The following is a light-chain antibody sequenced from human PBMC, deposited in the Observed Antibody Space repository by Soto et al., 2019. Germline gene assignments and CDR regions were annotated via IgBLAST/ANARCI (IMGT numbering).Light chain of an antibody. J-gene: IGKJ4*01. Sequence: DIQLTRSPSFLSASVGDRVTITCRASQGISSYLAWYQQKPGKAPKLLIYAASTLQSGVPSRFSGSGSGTEFTLTIGSLQPEDFATYYCQQLNSYPPRLTFGGGTKVEIK. V-gene: IGKV1-9*01. CDR1: QGISSY. CDR3: QQLNSYPPRLT. CDR2: AAS.